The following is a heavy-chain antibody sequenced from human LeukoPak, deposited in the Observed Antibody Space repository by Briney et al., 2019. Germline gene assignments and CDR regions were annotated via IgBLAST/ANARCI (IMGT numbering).Heavy chain of an antibody. V-gene: IGHV4-59*01. CDR2: MYYNWGP. J-gene: IGHJ4*02. D-gene: IGHD3-22*01. CDR1: GGSISGYS. Sequence: SGTLSLTCTVSGGSISGYSWSWIRQPPGKGLEGIGYMYYNWGPSYNPSIESRVTISADTSKNQLSLKLTAVTAADTAVYYCARADSSGYSIFGYWGQGTLVTVSS. CDR3: ARADSSGYSIFGY.